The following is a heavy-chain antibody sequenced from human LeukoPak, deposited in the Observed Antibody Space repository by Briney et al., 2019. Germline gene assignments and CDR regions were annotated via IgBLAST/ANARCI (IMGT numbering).Heavy chain of an antibody. D-gene: IGHD4-17*01. Sequence: GGSLRLSCAASAFTFNTYSMNWVRQAPGKGLEWVSYISSTSSTIYYADSVKGRFTISRDNAKNSLYLQMNSLGVEDTAVYYCARVEGYGDYAWGQGTLVTVSS. J-gene: IGHJ5*02. V-gene: IGHV3-48*01. CDR3: ARVEGYGDYA. CDR1: AFTFNTYS. CDR2: ISSTSSTI.